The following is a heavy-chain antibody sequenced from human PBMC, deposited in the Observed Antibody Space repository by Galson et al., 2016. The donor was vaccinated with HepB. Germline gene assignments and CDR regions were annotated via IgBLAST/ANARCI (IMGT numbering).Heavy chain of an antibody. V-gene: IGHV1-58*01. CDR1: GFTFSRSA. J-gene: IGHJ4*02. CDR3: EAERPQWDPLG. Sequence: SVKVSCKASGFTFSRSAVQWVRQARGQRLEWIGGIVVGSGNTNYAQRFQERVTITRDMPTNTVYMELSSLKSADTAVYYWEAERPQWDPLGWGQGTLVTVSS. CDR2: IVVGSGNT. D-gene: IGHD1-26*01.